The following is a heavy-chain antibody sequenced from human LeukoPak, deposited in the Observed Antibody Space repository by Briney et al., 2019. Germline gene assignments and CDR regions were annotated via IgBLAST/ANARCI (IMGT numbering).Heavy chain of an antibody. CDR2: IYDTGST. CDR1: GDSINSLDL. V-gene: IGHV4-39*01. CDR3: QSRFLEWLLDY. D-gene: IGHD3-3*01. Sequence: SETLSLTCTVSGDSINSLDLWSWVRQPPGKGLEWIGSIYDTGSTFYNPSLKSRVIISVDTSKNQFSLKLSSVTAADTAVYYCQSRFLEWLLDYWGQGTLVTVSS. J-gene: IGHJ4*02.